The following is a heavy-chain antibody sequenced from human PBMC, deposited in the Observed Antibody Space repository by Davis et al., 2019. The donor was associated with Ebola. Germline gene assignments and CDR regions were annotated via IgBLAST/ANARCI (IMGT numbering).Heavy chain of an antibody. D-gene: IGHD2-8*01. Sequence: PAGSLTLSCAASGFTFSSFLMHWVRHAPGKGPVWVSRINTDGSSTAYADSVQGRFTISRDNAKNTLYLQMNSLRAEDTAVYYCAKGNGYWGHGTLVTVSS. CDR3: AKGNGY. J-gene: IGHJ4*01. CDR2: INTDGSST. CDR1: GFTFSSFL. V-gene: IGHV3-74*01.